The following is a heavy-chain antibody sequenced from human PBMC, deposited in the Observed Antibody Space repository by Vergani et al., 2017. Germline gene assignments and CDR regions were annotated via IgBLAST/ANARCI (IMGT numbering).Heavy chain of an antibody. V-gene: IGHV4-59*01. D-gene: IGHD3-22*01. Sequence: QVQLQESGPGLVKPSETLSLTCTVSGGSISSYYWSWIRQPPGKGLEWIGYIYYSGSTNYNPSLKSRVTISVDTSKNQYSLKMSSVTAADTAVYYCASAYYYDSKDAFDIWGQGTMVTVSS. J-gene: IGHJ3*02. CDR2: IYYSGST. CDR3: ASAYYYDSKDAFDI. CDR1: GGSISSYY.